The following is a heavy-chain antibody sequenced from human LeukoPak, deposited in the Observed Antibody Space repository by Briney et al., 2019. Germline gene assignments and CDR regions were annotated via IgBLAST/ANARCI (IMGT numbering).Heavy chain of an antibody. CDR3: AGDMLIAVAGMALLNCFDP. CDR2: IYTSGST. CDR1: GGSISSYY. D-gene: IGHD6-19*01. J-gene: IGHJ5*02. V-gene: IGHV4-4*07. Sequence: SETLSLTCTVSGGSISSYYRSWIRQPAGKGLEWIGRIYTSGSTNYNPSLKSRVTMSVDTSTNQLSLRLSSVTAADTAVYYWAGDMLIAVAGMALLNCFDPWGEGTLVTVSS.